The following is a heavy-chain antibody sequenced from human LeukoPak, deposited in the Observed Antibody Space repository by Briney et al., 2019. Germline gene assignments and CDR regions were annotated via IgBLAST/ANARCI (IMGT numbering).Heavy chain of an antibody. CDR1: GGSISSYY. D-gene: IGHD2-15*01. Sequence: SETLSLTCTVSGGSISSYYWSWIRQPPGKGLEWIGYIYYSGSTNYNPSLKSRVTISVDTSKNQFSLKLSSVTAADTAVYYCARVLCGGGSCLFGYWGQGTLVTVSS. J-gene: IGHJ4*02. V-gene: IGHV4-59*01. CDR2: IYYSGST. CDR3: ARVLCGGGSCLFGY.